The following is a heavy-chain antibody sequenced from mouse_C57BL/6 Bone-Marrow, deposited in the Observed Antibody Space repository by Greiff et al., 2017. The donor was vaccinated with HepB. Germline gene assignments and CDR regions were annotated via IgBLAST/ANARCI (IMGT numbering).Heavy chain of an antibody. CDR1: GYTFTSYG. CDR3: ARGGYYGSSYGYAMDY. CDR2: IYPRSGNT. D-gene: IGHD1-1*01. J-gene: IGHJ4*01. Sequence: VKVVESGAELARPGASVKLSCKASGYTFTSYGISWVKQRTGQGLEWIGEIYPRSGNTYYNEKFKGKATLTADKSSSTAYMEHRSLTSEDSAVYFCARGGYYGSSYGYAMDYWGQGTSVTVAS. V-gene: IGHV1-81*01.